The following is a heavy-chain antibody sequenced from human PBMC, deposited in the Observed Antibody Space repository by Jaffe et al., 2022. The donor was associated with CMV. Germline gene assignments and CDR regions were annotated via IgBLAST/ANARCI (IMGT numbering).Heavy chain of an antibody. J-gene: IGHJ4*02. CDR3: ARDGGMGYSSSWYVAY. CDR2: IYYSGST. CDR1: GGSISSGGYY. Sequence: QVQLQESGPGLVKPSQTLSLTCTVSGGSISSGGYYWSWIRQHPGKGLEWIGYIYYSGSTYYNPSLKSRVTISVDTSKNQFSLKLSSVTAADTAVYYCARDGGMGYSSSWYVAYWGQGTLVTVSS. D-gene: IGHD6-13*01. V-gene: IGHV4-31*03.